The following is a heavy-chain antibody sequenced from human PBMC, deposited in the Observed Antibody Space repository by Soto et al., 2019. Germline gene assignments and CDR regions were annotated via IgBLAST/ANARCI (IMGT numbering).Heavy chain of an antibody. Sequence: QVQLVQSGAEVKKPGASVKVSCKASGYTFTSYGISWLRQAPGQGLAWMGWISAYNGNTNYAQKLQGRVTMTTDTSTSTAYMELRSLRSDDTAVYYCARDTPDCGGDCCIPDYWGQGTLVTVSS. CDR2: ISAYNGNT. D-gene: IGHD2-21*02. CDR3: ARDTPDCGGDCCIPDY. J-gene: IGHJ4*02. V-gene: IGHV1-18*04. CDR1: GYTFTSYG.